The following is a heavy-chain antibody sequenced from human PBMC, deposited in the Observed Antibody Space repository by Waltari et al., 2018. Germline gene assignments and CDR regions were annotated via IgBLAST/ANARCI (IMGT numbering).Heavy chain of an antibody. CDR1: GYTFTDYY. D-gene: IGHD1-26*01. J-gene: IGHJ4*02. V-gene: IGHV1-69-2*01. Sequence: EVQLVQSGAEVKKPGATVKISCKASGYTFTDYYMHWVQQAPGKGLEWMGRVDPEDGETIYAEKSQGRVTIPADTSTDTAYMGLSSLRSGDTAVYYCATKEGGGSYHDYWGQGTLVTVSS. CDR2: VDPEDGET. CDR3: ATKEGGGSYHDY.